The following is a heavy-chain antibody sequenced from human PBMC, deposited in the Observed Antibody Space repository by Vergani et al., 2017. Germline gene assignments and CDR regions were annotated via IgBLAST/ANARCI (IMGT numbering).Heavy chain of an antibody. D-gene: IGHD5-12*01. CDR3: AREFGRGDVDIVATIAAAVPDWFDP. J-gene: IGHJ5*02. V-gene: IGHV4-39*07. Sequence: QLQLQESGPGLVKPSETLSLTCTVSGGSISSSSYYWGWIRQPPGKGLEWIGSIYYSGSTYYNPSLKSRVTISVDTSKNQFSLKLSSVTAADTAVYYCAREFGRGDVDIVATIAAAVPDWFDPWGQGTLVTVSS. CDR1: GGSISSSSYY. CDR2: IYYSGST.